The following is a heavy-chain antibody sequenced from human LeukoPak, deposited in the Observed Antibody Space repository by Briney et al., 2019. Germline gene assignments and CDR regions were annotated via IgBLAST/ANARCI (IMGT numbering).Heavy chain of an antibody. CDR2: INAGNGNT. CDR1: GYTFTSYA. J-gene: IGHJ3*02. CDR3: ASLLLSYPNDAFDI. V-gene: IGHV1-3*01. Sequence: ASVTVSCKASGYTFTSYAMHWVRQAPGQRLEWMGWINAGNGNTKYSQKFQGRVTITRDTSASTAYMELSSLRSEDTAVYYCASLLLSYPNDAFDIWGQGTMVTVSS. D-gene: IGHD2/OR15-2a*01.